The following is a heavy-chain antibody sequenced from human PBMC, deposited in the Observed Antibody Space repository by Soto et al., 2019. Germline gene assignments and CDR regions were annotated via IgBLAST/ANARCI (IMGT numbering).Heavy chain of an antibody. CDR3: ARDRPNTYNWNPQFDY. Sequence: ASVKVSCKASGYTFTGYYMHWVRQAPGQGLEWMGWINPNSGGTNYAQKFQGRVTMTRDTSISTAYMELSRLRSDDTAVYYCARDRPNTYNWNPQFDYWGQGTLVTVSS. CDR1: GYTFTGYY. CDR2: INPNSGGT. D-gene: IGHD1-20*01. V-gene: IGHV1-2*02. J-gene: IGHJ4*02.